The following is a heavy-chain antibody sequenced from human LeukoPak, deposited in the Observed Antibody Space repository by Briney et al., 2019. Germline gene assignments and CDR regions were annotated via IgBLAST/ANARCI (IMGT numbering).Heavy chain of an antibody. Sequence: SETLSLTCTVSGGSVSSGSYYWSWIRQPPGKGLEWIGYIYYSGSTNYNPSLKSRVTISVDTSKNQFSLKLSSVTAADTAVYYCARGGITFGRVIAHLDNWGQGTLVTVSS. CDR2: IYYSGST. V-gene: IGHV4-61*01. D-gene: IGHD3-16*02. CDR1: GGSVSSGSYY. J-gene: IGHJ4*02. CDR3: ARGGITFGRVIAHLDN.